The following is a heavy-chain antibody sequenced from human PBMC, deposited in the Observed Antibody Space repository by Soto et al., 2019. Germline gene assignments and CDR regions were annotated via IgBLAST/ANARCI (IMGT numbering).Heavy chain of an antibody. CDR2: IYYSGST. D-gene: IGHD3-22*01. Sequence: SETLSLTCTVSGGSVSSGSYYWGWIRQPPGKGLEWIGSIYYSGSTYYNPSLKSRVTISVDTSKNQFSLKLSSVTAADTAVYYCARRGYYDSRGHFDYWGQGTLVTVSS. CDR1: GGSVSSGSYY. V-gene: IGHV4-39*01. CDR3: ARRGYYDSRGHFDY. J-gene: IGHJ4*02.